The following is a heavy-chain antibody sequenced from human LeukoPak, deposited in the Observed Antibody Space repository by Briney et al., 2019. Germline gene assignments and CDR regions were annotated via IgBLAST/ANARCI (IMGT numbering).Heavy chain of an antibody. CDR2: IHYSGNT. CDR3: ARDRSTVAMARWGVFDY. V-gene: IGHV4-59*01. J-gene: IGHJ4*02. D-gene: IGHD5-12*01. CDR1: GGSIGTYY. Sequence: SETLSLTCSVSGGSIGTYYWSWIRQPPGKGLECIGYIHYSGNTNYNPSLKSRVTISVDTSKNQFSLKLNSVTAADTAVYYCARDRSTVAMARWGVFDYWGQGTLVTVSS.